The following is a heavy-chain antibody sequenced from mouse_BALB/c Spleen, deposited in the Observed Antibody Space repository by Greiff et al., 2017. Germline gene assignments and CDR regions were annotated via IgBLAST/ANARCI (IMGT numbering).Heavy chain of an antibody. D-gene: IGHD1-1*02. Sequence: DVHLVESGGGLVKPGGSLKLSCAASGFTFSSYAMSWVRQTPEKRLEWVATISSGGSYTYYPDSVKGRFTISRDNAKNTLYLQMSSLRSEDTAMYYCARRWDYAMDYWGQGTSVTVSS. CDR3: ARRWDYAMDY. V-gene: IGHV5-9-3*01. J-gene: IGHJ4*01. CDR1: GFTFSSYA. CDR2: ISSGGSYT.